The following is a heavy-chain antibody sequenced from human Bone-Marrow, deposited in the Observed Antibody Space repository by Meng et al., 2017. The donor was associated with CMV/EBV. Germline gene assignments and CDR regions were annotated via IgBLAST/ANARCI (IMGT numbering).Heavy chain of an antibody. V-gene: IGHV3-7*03. CDR3: ARDLLAGPSSYYYYGMDV. J-gene: IGHJ6*02. D-gene: IGHD6-19*01. CDR2: IKQDGSEK. Sequence: GGSLRLSCAASGFTFSSYWMSWVRQAPGKGLEWVANIKQDGSEKYYVDSVKGRFTISRDNAKNSLYLQMNSLRAEDTALYYCARDLLAGPSSYYYYGMDVWGQGTTVTVSS. CDR1: GFTFSSYW.